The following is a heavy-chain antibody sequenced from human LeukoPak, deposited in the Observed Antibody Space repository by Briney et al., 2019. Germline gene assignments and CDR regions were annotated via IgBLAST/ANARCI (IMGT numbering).Heavy chain of an antibody. J-gene: IGHJ4*02. CDR3: AKPAKTDSADY. D-gene: IGHD1-14*01. CDR1: GFTFSSFG. Sequence: GGTLRLSRAASGFTFSSFGMSWVRQAPGKGLEWVSDISGSGGSTYYADSVKGRFTISRDNSKNTLYLQMNSLRAEDTAVYYCAKPAKTDSADYWGQGTLVTVSS. V-gene: IGHV3-23*01. CDR2: ISGSGGST.